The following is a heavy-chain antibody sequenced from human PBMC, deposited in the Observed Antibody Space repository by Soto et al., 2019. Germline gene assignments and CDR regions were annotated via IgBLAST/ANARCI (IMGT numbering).Heavy chain of an antibody. V-gene: IGHV4-31*02. CDR2: ISYSGSF. CDR1: GGCNIRDGYY. CDR3: ARATPAGSAEF. Sequence: VSGGCNIRDGYYWSWIRQHPGKGLEWIAYISYSGSFYSNPSLKSRVTISADTSKNQFSLRLTSVTAADTAVYFCARATPAGSAEFWGEGTLVTVSS. D-gene: IGHD2-2*01. J-gene: IGHJ4*02.